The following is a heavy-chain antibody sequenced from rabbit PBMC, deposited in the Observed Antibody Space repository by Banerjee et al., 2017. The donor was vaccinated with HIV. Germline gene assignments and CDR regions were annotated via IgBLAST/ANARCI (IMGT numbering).Heavy chain of an antibody. J-gene: IGHJ6*01. CDR3: ARDLAGVTGWNFGL. Sequence: EESGGDLVKPEGSLTLTCTTSGFTLSSYWICWVRQAPGKGLDWIACINTSSGNTVYASWAKGRFTISKTSSTTVTLQMTSLTAADTATYFCARDLAGVTGWNFGLWGPGTLVTVS. V-gene: IGHV1S45*01. D-gene: IGHD4-1*01. CDR2: INTSSGNT. CDR1: GFTLSSYW.